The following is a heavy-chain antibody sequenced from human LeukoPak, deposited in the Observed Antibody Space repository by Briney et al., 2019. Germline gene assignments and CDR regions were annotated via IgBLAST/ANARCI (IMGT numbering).Heavy chain of an antibody. CDR2: IKSKTDGGTT. CDR1: GFTFSNAW. V-gene: IGHV3-15*01. J-gene: IGHJ6*04. CDR3: TTDGGYYGMDV. Sequence: SWGSLRLSCAASGFTFSNAWMSWVRQAPGKGLEWVGRIKSKTDGGTTDYAAPVKGRFTISRDDSKNTLYLQMNSLKTEDTAVYYCTTDGGYYGMDVWGKGTTVTVSS. D-gene: IGHD3-16*01.